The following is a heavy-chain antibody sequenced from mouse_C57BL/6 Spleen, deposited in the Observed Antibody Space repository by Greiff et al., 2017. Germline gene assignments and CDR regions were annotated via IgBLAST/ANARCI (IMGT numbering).Heavy chain of an antibody. CDR2: IDPANGNT. V-gene: IGHV14-3*01. J-gene: IGHJ2*01. Sequence: VQLQQPVAELVRPGASVKLSCTASGFNIKNTYMHWVKQRPEQGLEWIGRIDPANGNTKYDPKFQGKATITADTSSNTAYLQLSNLTSEDTAIDYCARGGRGSSYTCGDWGQGTTLTVSS. CDR3: ARGGRGSSYTCGD. D-gene: IGHD1-1*01. CDR1: GFNIKNTY.